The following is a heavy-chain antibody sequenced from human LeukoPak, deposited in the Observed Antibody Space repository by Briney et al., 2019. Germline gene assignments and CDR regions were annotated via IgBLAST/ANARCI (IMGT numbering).Heavy chain of an antibody. CDR1: GFTFTSRW. V-gene: IGHV3-7*01. D-gene: IGHD3-10*01. CDR3: ARDLSGLVSGSYYNAFDY. CDR2: IKQDGSEK. J-gene: IGHJ4*02. Sequence: GGSLRLSCAASGFTFTSRWMSWVRQAPGKGLEWVANIKQDGSEKYYVDSVKGRFTISRDNAKNSLYLQMNSLRAEDTAVYYCARDLSGLVSGSYYNAFDYWGQGTLVTVSS.